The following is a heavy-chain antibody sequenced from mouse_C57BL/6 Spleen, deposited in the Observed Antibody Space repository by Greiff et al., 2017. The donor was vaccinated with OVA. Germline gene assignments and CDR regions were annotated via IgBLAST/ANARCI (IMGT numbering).Heavy chain of an antibody. D-gene: IGHD3-2*01. J-gene: IGHJ2*01. V-gene: IGHV1-54*01. CDR2: INPGSGGT. Sequence: VQLQQSGAELVRPGTSVKVSCKASGYAFTNYLIEWVKQRPGQGLEWIGVINPGSGGTNYNEKFKGKATLTADKSSSTAYMQLSSLTSEDSAVYFCARATARDTDYWGQGTTLTVSS. CDR1: GYAFTNYL. CDR3: ARATARDTDY.